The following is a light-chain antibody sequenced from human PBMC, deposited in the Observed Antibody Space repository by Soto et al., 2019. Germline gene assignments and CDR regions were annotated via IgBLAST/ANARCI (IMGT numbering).Light chain of an antibody. Sequence: QSALTQPRSVSGSPGQSVTISCTGTSSDVGGYNYVSWYQQHPGKAPKLMIYDVSKRPSGVPDRFSGSKSGNTASLAISGLQAEDEADYYCSSYTNSATPCVFGTGTKLTVL. CDR2: DVS. CDR3: SSYTNSATPCV. CDR1: SSDVGGYNY. V-gene: IGLV2-11*01. J-gene: IGLJ1*01.